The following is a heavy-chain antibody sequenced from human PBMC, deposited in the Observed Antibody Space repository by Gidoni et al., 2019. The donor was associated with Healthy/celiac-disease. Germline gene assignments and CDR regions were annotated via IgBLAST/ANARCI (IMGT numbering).Heavy chain of an antibody. D-gene: IGHD3-22*01. Sequence: QVQLVESGGGVVQPGRSLRLSCAASGFTFSSYGMHWVRQAPGKGLEWVAVISYDGSNKYYADSVKGRFTISRDNSKNTLYLQMNSLRAEDTAVYYCAKYIGDGLYDSSGYYITSDYWGQGTLVTVSS. J-gene: IGHJ4*02. CDR2: ISYDGSNK. CDR1: GFTFSSYG. V-gene: IGHV3-30*18. CDR3: AKYIGDGLYDSSGYYITSDY.